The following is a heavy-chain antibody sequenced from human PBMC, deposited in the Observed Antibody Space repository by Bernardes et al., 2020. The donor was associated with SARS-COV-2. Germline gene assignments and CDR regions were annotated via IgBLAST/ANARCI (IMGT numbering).Heavy chain of an antibody. Sequence: GGSLRLSCAASGFSFSDYWMHWVRQAPGKGLMWVSRINGGGSSVNYADSVKGRFTISRDNAKNTLYLQMGSLSAEDTAVYYCTRGPLSGYGSFGVWGQGTLVTVSS. CDR1: GFSFSDYW. CDR3: TRGPLSGYGSFGV. CDR2: INGGGSSV. J-gene: IGHJ4*02. D-gene: IGHD5-12*01. V-gene: IGHV3-74*01.